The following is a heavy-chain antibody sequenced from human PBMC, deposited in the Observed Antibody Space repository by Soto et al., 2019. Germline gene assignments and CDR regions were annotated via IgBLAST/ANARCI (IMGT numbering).Heavy chain of an antibody. CDR2: IYNSGST. Sequence: PSETLSLTCTVPGGSISSGDYYWSWIRQHPGKGLEWIGHIYNSGSTYYNTSLKNQVTISVDTSKNKFSLKLNSVTAADTAVYYCARAVYFDYWGQGTLVT. CDR1: GGSISSGDYY. CDR3: ARAVYFDY. V-gene: IGHV4-31*01. J-gene: IGHJ4*02.